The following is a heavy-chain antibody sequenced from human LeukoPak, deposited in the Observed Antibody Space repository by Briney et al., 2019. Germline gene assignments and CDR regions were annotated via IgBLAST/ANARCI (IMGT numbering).Heavy chain of an antibody. CDR1: GASVSTTSCL. CDR2: ISYTGSS. CDR3: VRDLGVGGSWPLDF. D-gene: IGHD2-15*01. J-gene: IGHJ4*02. Sequence: SETLSLTCVVSGASVSTTSCLWGWVRQTPGKGLEWIGSISYTGSSYYNPSLNSRVTMSLDPAKNHFSLRMTSLTAADTAVYYCVRDLGVGGSWPLDFWGPGTVVIISS. V-gene: IGHV4-39*07.